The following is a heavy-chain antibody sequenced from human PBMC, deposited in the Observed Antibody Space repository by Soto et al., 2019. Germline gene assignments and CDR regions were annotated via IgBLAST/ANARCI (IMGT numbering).Heavy chain of an antibody. J-gene: IGHJ6*02. Sequence: ASVKVSCKASGYTFTSYYMHWVRQAPGQGLEWMGIINPSGGSTSYAQKFQGRVTMTRDTSTSTVYMELSSLRSEDTAVYYCARDPHFYGDNESAYYYYGMDVWGQGTTVTVSS. CDR2: INPSGGST. CDR1: GYTFTSYY. V-gene: IGHV1-46*01. D-gene: IGHD4-17*01. CDR3: ARDPHFYGDNESAYYYYGMDV.